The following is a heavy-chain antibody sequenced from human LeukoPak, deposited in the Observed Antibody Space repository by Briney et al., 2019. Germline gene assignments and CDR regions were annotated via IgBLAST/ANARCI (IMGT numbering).Heavy chain of an antibody. CDR1: GGSISSGGYY. D-gene: IGHD6-6*01. J-gene: IGHJ5*02. Sequence: PSQTLSLTCTVSGGSISSGGYYWSWIRQPPGKGLEWIGYIYHSGSTYYNPSLKSRVTISVDRSKNQFSLKLSSVTAADTAVYYCARGIAARPRNWFDPWGQGTLVTVSS. V-gene: IGHV4-30-2*01. CDR3: ARGIAARPRNWFDP. CDR2: IYHSGST.